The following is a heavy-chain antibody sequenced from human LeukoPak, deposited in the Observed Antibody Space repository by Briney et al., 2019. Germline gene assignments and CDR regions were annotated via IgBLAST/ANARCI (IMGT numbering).Heavy chain of an antibody. CDR3: ARVLAHSGYDLTKEKPNWYFDL. CDR1: GGSISSSNW. J-gene: IGHJ2*01. CDR2: IYHSGST. D-gene: IGHD5-12*01. V-gene: IGHV4-4*02. Sequence: SETLSLTCAVSGGSISSSNWWSWVRQPPGKGLEWIGEIYHSGSTNYNPSLKSRVTISVDKSKNQFSLKLSFVTAADTAVYYCARVLAHSGYDLTKEKPNWYFDLWGRGTLVTVSS.